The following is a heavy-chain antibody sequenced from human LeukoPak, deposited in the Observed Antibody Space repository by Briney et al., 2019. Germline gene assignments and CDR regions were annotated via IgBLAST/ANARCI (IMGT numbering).Heavy chain of an antibody. CDR1: GFTLSHFW. J-gene: IGHJ4*02. CDR3: ARALTTLTYEGY. V-gene: IGHV3-7*01. CDR2: IKKTGSEI. D-gene: IGHD1-1*01. Sequence: SGGSLRLSCAASGFTLSHFWMSWVRQAPGKGLEWVAYIKKTGSEIYYVDSVKGRFTITRDNTRNSLFLQMYSLRAEDTAVYFCARALTTLTYEGYWGQGTLVTVSS.